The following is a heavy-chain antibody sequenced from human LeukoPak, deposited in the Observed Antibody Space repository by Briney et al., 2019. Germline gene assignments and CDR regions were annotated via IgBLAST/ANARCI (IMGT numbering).Heavy chain of an antibody. CDR2: ISGSGGST. V-gene: IGHV3-23*01. Sequence: GGSLRLSCAASGFTFSSYSMNWVRQAPGKGLEWVSAISGSGGSTYYADSVKGRFTISRDNSKNTLYLQMNSLRAEDTAVYYCAKSGVRFLEWLTFDYWGQGTLVTVSS. J-gene: IGHJ4*02. CDR1: GFTFSSYS. D-gene: IGHD3-3*01. CDR3: AKSGVRFLEWLTFDY.